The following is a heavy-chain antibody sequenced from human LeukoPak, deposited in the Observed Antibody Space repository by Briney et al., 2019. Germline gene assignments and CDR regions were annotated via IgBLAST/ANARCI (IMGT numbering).Heavy chain of an antibody. D-gene: IGHD2-15*01. J-gene: IGHJ4*02. CDR2: ISSSGKYI. V-gene: IGHV3-21*01. CDR1: GFTFSSSS. CDR3: ARDLGARISCYSH. Sequence: PGGSLRPSCAASGFTFSSSSMNWVRQAPGEGLEWVSSISSSGKYIYYADSMKGRFTISRDNAKDSVSLQMNSLRVEDTAIYFCARDLGARISCYSHWGQGTLVTVSS.